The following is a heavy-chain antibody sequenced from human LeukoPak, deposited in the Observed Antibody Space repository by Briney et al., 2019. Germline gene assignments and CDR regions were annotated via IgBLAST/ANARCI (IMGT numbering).Heavy chain of an antibody. Sequence: SETLSLTCTVSGGSISSYYWSWIRQPPGKGLEWIGYVYYSRSTNYHPSLKSRVTISVDTSKNQFSMKLSSVAAADTAVYYCARHNYVLRFDYWGQGTLVTVSS. D-gene: IGHD4-11*01. CDR1: GGSISSYY. CDR3: ARHNYVLRFDY. J-gene: IGHJ4*02. CDR2: VYYSRST. V-gene: IGHV4-59*01.